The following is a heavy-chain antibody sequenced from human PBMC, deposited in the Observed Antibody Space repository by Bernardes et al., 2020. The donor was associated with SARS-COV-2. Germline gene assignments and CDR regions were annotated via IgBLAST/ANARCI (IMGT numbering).Heavy chain of an antibody. V-gene: IGHV3-53*01. D-gene: IGHD4-17*01. CDR3: AGGLRWAFDY. CDR2: IQSGGYT. Sequence: VGSLRLSCAVSGFTVSSKYMNWVRQAPGKGLEWVSVIQSGGYTNYADSVKGRFTVSRDTSENTVSLQMNGLRAEETAVYYCAGGLRWAFDYCGQGTLVSVSS. CDR1: GFTVSSKY. J-gene: IGHJ4*02.